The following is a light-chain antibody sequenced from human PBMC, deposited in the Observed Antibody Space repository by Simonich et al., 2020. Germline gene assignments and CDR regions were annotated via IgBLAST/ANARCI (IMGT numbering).Light chain of an antibody. CDR1: SSNIGAGYD. Sequence: QSVLTQPPSVSGAPGQRVTISCTGSSSNIGAGYDVHWYQQLPGTAPKLLIYGDSSRPSGVPYRFSGSKSGTSASLAITGLQAEDEADYYCQSYDSSLSGSVFGGGTKLTVL. CDR2: GDS. V-gene: IGLV1-40*01. CDR3: QSYDSSLSGSV. J-gene: IGLJ3*02.